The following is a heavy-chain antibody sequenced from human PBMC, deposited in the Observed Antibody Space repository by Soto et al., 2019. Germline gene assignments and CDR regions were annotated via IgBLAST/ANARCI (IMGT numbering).Heavy chain of an antibody. D-gene: IGHD3-10*01. CDR2: IKQDGSEK. CDR1: GFTFSSYW. Sequence: GGSLRLSCAASGFTFSSYWMSWVRQAPGKGLEWVANIKQDGSEKYYVDSVKGRFTISRDNAKNSLYLQMNSLRAEDTAVYYCARDRYHGSGSNDYWGQGTLVTVSS. CDR3: ARDRYHGSGSNDY. J-gene: IGHJ4*02. V-gene: IGHV3-7*01.